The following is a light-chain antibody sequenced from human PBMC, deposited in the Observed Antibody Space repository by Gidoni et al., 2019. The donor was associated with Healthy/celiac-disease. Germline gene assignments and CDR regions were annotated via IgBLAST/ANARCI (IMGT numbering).Light chain of an antibody. CDR2: WAS. Sequence: DIVMTQSPDSLAVSLGERATINCKSSQSVLHSSNNKNYLAWYQQKPGQPPKLLIYWASTRESGVPDRFRGSGSGTDFTLTIISLQAEDVAVYYCQQYYSTPWTFGQGTKVEIK. V-gene: IGKV4-1*01. CDR1: QSVLHSSNNKNY. CDR3: QQYYSTPWT. J-gene: IGKJ1*01.